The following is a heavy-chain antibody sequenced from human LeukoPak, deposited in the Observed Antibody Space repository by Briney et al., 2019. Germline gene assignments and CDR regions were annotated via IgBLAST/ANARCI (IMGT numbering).Heavy chain of an antibody. CDR1: GYTFTSYG. CDR2: ISAYNGNT. J-gene: IGHJ4*02. V-gene: IGHV1-18*01. CDR3: ARDSSGYDSTAYYGDY. D-gene: IGHD3-22*01. Sequence: ASVKVSCKASGYTFTSYGFTWVRQAPGQGLEWMGWISAYNGNTNYAQKVQGRATMTTDTSTSTAYMELRSLRSDDTAVYFCARDSSGYDSTAYYGDYWGQGTLVTISS.